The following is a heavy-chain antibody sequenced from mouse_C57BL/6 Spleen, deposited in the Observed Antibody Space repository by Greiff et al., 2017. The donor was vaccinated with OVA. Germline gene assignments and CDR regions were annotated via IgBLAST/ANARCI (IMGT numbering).Heavy chain of an antibody. CDR3: ARGGSYYYGSSYYFDY. Sequence: VQGVESGAELVKPGASVKISCKASGYTFTDYYINWVKQRPGQGLEWIGKIGPGSGSTYYNEKFKGKATLTADKSSSTAYMQLSSLTSEDSAVYFCARGGSYYYGSSYYFDYWGQGTTLTVSS. D-gene: IGHD1-1*01. V-gene: IGHV1-77*01. J-gene: IGHJ2*01. CDR1: GYTFTDYY. CDR2: IGPGSGST.